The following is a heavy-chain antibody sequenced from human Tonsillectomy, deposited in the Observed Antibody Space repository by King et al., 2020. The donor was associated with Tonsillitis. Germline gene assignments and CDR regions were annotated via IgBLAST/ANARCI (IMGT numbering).Heavy chain of an antibody. CDR2: IRYDGSNK. Sequence: VQLVESGGGVVQPGGSLRLSCAASGFTFSSYGMHWVRQAPGKGLEWVAFIRYDGSNKYYADSVKGRFTISRDNSKNTLYLQMNSLRAEDTAVYYCAKDDAYYDFWSGYYLSSPVYYWGQGTLVTVSS. V-gene: IGHV3-30*02. CDR1: GFTFSSYG. J-gene: IGHJ4*02. CDR3: AKDDAYYDFWSGYYLSSPVYY. D-gene: IGHD3-3*01.